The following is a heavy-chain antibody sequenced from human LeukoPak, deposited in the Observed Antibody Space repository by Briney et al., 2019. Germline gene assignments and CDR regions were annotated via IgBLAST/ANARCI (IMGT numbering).Heavy chain of an antibody. CDR3: AKDRAQPGTYYMDV. Sequence: GGSLRLSCAASEFTFSVYTINWVRQAPGKGLEWVSSISSSSNYIYYADSVKGRFTISRDNAKSSLYLQMNSLRAENTAVYYCAKDRAQPGTYYMDVWGKGTTVTVSS. CDR1: EFTFSVYT. CDR2: ISSSSNYI. J-gene: IGHJ6*03. D-gene: IGHD1-14*01. V-gene: IGHV3-21*04.